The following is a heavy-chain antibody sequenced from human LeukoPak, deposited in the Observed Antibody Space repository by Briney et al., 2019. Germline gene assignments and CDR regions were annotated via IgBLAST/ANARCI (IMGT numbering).Heavy chain of an antibody. Sequence: GGSLRLSCAASGFTFSSYSMNWVRQAPGKGLEWVSSISSSSSSYIYYADSVKGRFTISRDNAKNSLYLQMNSLRAEDTAVYYCARDRTSGCSGGSCYNGGFDYWGQGTLVTVSS. CDR1: GFTFSSYS. J-gene: IGHJ4*02. V-gene: IGHV3-21*01. D-gene: IGHD2-15*01. CDR3: ARDRTSGCSGGSCYNGGFDY. CDR2: ISSSSSSYI.